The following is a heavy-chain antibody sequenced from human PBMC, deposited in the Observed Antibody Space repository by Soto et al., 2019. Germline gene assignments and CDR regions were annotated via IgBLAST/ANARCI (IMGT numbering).Heavy chain of an antibody. V-gene: IGHV1-18*01. Sequence: QVQLVQSGAEVKKPGASVTVSCKASGYTFTSYGISWVRQAPGQGLAWMGWISAYNGNTNYAQKLQARVTMTTDTSTSTGYMELRSLRSDDTAVYYCATRAGDSSGWYDAFDIWVQGTMVTVSS. D-gene: IGHD6-19*01. CDR1: GYTFTSYG. CDR3: ATRAGDSSGWYDAFDI. J-gene: IGHJ3*02. CDR2: ISAYNGNT.